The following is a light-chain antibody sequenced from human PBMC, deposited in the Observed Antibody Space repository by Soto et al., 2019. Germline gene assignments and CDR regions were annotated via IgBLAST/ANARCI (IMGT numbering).Light chain of an antibody. Sequence: EIVLTQSPATLSLSPGERATLSCRASQTVSSMYLSWFQQKPGQAPRLLIHGATTRATGIPARFSGSGSGTEFTPTISRLQSEDFAVYYCQQYNNWPRTFGQGTKVDI. V-gene: IGKV3-15*01. CDR1: QTVSSMY. CDR3: QQYNNWPRT. CDR2: GAT. J-gene: IGKJ1*01.